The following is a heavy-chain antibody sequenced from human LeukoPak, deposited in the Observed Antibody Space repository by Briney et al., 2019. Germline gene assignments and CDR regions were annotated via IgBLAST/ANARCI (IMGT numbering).Heavy chain of an antibody. CDR1: GGSFSGYY. CDR3: ARQYSRGRYGEY. D-gene: IGHD6-19*01. Sequence: SETLSLTCAVYGGSFSGYYWSWIRQPPGKGLEWIGEIYHSGSTNYNPSLKSRVTISVDRSKNQFSLKLSSVTAADTAVYYCARQYSRGRYGEYWGQGTLVTVSS. V-gene: IGHV4-34*01. J-gene: IGHJ4*02. CDR2: IYHSGST.